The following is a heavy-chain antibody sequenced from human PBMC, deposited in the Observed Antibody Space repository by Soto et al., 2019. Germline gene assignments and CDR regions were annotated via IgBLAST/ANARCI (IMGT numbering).Heavy chain of an antibody. Sequence: GGSLRLSCGASGFTFRSYSMNWGRQAPGKGLEWVSYISISSSTIYYADSVKGRFTISRDNAKNSLYLQMNSLRDEDTAVYYCARDGERYCSGGSCYSGRTHFQQWGQGTLVTVYS. CDR2: ISISSSTI. CDR1: GFTFRSYS. J-gene: IGHJ1*01. V-gene: IGHV3-48*02. CDR3: ARDGERYCSGGSCYSGRTHFQQ. D-gene: IGHD2-15*01.